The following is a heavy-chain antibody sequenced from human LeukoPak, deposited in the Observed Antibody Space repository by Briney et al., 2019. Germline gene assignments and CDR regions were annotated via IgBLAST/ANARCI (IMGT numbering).Heavy chain of an antibody. CDR3: ARDRSSSSSGDAFDI. V-gene: IGHV3-7*01. Sequence: GGSLRLSCAASGFTFSSYNMNWVRQAPGKGLEWVANIKQDGSEKYYVDSVKGRFTISRDNAKNSLYLQMNSLRAEDTAVYYCARDRSSSSSGDAFDIWGQGTMVTVSS. CDR1: GFTFSSYN. CDR2: IKQDGSEK. J-gene: IGHJ3*02. D-gene: IGHD6-6*01.